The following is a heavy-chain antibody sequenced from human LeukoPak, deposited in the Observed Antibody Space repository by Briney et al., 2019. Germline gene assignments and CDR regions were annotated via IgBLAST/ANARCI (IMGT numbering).Heavy chain of an antibody. CDR3: AKAFGDSGYDWMAYYYYYYGMDV. D-gene: IGHD5-12*01. CDR1: GFTFTTYW. V-gene: IGHV3-7*03. CDR2: IKVDGSEK. Sequence: PGGSLRLSCAASGFTFTTYWMNWIRQAPGRGLQWVANIKVDGSEKYYVDSVKGRFTISRDNSKNTLYLQMNSLRAEDTAVYYCAKAFGDSGYDWMAYYYYYYGMDVWGQGTTVTVSS. J-gene: IGHJ6*02.